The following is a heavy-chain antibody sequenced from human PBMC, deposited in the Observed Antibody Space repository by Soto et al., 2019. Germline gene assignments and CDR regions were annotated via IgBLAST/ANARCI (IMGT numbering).Heavy chain of an antibody. CDR2: IHPGESDT. D-gene: IGHD3-10*01. CDR3: ARVLWFGNRKQYYFDY. Sequence: GESLKISCKSYGYSFTTYWIAWVRQMPGKGLEWMGSIHPGESDTRYSPSFQGQVTISADKSISTAYLQWRSLKASDTAMYYCARVLWFGNRKQYYFDYWGQGTLVTVSS. V-gene: IGHV5-51*01. J-gene: IGHJ4*02. CDR1: GYSFTTYW.